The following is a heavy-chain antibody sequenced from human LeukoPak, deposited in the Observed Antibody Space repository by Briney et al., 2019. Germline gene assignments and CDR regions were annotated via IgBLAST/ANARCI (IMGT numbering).Heavy chain of an antibody. J-gene: IGHJ5*02. CDR2: INHSGST. CDR1: GGSFSGYY. D-gene: IGHD3-22*01. CDR3: ASHPRNYYDSSGYYYTT. V-gene: IGHV4-34*01. Sequence: SETLSLTCAVYGGSFSGYYWSWIRQPPGKGLEWIGEINHSGSTSYNPSLKSRVTISVDTSKNQFSLKLSSVTAADTAVYYCASHPRNYYDSSGYYYTTWGQGTLVTVSS.